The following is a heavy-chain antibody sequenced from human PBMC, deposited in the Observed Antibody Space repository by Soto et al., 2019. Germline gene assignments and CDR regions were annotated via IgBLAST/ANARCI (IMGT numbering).Heavy chain of an antibody. CDR1: GFTFSSYS. CDR3: ARDQVGPPYYYYYYGMDV. V-gene: IGHV3-21*01. Sequence: GGSLRLSCAASGFTFSSYSMNWVRQAPGKGLEWVSSISSSSSYIYYADSVKGRFTISRDNAKNSLYLQMNGLRAEDTAVYYCARDQVGPPYYYYYYGMDVWGQGTTVTVSS. J-gene: IGHJ6*02. CDR2: ISSSSSYI.